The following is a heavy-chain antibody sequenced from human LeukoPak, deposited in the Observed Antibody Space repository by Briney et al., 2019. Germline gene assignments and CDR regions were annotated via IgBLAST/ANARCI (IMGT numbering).Heavy chain of an antibody. V-gene: IGHV4-34*01. CDR2: INHSGST. CDR1: GGSFSNYY. D-gene: IGHD5-18*01. J-gene: IGHJ4*02. CDR3: ARGNVDTDRWDLDH. Sequence: SETLSLTCAVYGGSFSNYYWSWIRQPPGKGLEWIGEINHSGSTNYNPSLKSRVTISVDTSKNQFSLKLSSVTAADTAVYYCARGNVDTDRWDLDHWGQGTLVTVSS.